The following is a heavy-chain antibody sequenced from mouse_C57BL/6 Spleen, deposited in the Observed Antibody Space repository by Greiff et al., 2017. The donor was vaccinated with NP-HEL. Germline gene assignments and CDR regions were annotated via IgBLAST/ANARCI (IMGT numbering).Heavy chain of an antibody. CDR3: VLITTVVATHWYFDV. CDR1: GYTFTDYN. J-gene: IGHJ1*03. CDR2: INPNNGGT. Sequence: EVQLQQSGPELVKPGASVKIPCKASGYTFTDYNMDWVKQSHGKSLEWIGDINPNNGGTIYNQKFKGKATLTVDKSSSTAYMELRSLTSEDTAVYYCVLITTVVATHWYFDVWGTGTTVTVSS. D-gene: IGHD1-1*01. V-gene: IGHV1-18*01.